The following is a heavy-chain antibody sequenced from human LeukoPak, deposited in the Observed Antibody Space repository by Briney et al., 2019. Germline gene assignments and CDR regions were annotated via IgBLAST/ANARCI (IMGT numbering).Heavy chain of an antibody. CDR3: ARASTHRYNWKSGQLNDAFDI. J-gene: IGHJ3*02. CDR1: GYRFTNYR. D-gene: IGHD1-20*01. CDR2: ISAYNGNT. V-gene: IGHV1-18*01. Sequence: ASVKVSCKASGYRFTNYRISWVRQAPGQGFEWMAWISAYNGNTNYAQKLHGRVTMTTDTSTSTVYMELRSLQSNDTAVYYCARASTHRYNWKSGQLNDAFDIWGQGTMVTVSS.